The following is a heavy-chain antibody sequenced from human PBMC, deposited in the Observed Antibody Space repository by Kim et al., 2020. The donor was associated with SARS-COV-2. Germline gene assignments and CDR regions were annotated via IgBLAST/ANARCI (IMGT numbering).Heavy chain of an antibody. CDR3: ARGTVAGIYYFDS. D-gene: IGHD6-19*01. CDR1: GFTFSRNW. J-gene: IGHJ4*02. V-gene: IGHV3-74*01. Sequence: GGSLRLSCAASGFTFSRNWMHWVRQAPGKGLVWVSRIDSDGSGTSYADSVKGRFTISRDNAKNTLYLQMNSLRAEDTAVYYCARGTVAGIYYFDSWGQGTLVTVSS. CDR2: IDSDGSGT.